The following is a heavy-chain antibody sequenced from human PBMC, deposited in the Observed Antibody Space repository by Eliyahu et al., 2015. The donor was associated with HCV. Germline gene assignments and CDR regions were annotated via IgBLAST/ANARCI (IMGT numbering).Heavy chain of an antibody. CDR2: IYDSGRT. J-gene: IGHJ5*02. V-gene: IGHV4-59*01. Sequence: QVQLQESGPGLXKPSETLSLSCTVSGGSISNYSWSWIRQPPGKGLEWIGYIYDSGRTDYNPSLKSRVTISVDTSRNQFSLKLSSVTAADTAVYYCARDDYGDPLGPWGQGTLVTVSS. CDR3: ARDDYGDPLGP. CDR1: GGSISNYS. D-gene: IGHD4-17*01.